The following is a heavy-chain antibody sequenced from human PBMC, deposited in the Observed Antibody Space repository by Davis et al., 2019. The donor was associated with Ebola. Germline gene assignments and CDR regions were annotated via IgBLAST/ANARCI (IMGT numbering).Heavy chain of an antibody. V-gene: IGHV3-23*01. CDR2: ISGSGGST. Sequence: GESLKISCAASGFTFSSYAMSWVRQAPGKGLEWVSAISGSGGSTYYADSVKGRFTISRDNSKNTLYLQMNSLRAEDTAVYYCAKTILAYCGGECYNWFDPWGQGTLVTVSS. CDR1: GFTFSSYA. CDR3: AKTILAYCGGECYNWFDP. D-gene: IGHD2-21*01. J-gene: IGHJ5*02.